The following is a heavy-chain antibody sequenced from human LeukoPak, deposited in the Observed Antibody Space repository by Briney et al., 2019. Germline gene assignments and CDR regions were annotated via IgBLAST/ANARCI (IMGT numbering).Heavy chain of an antibody. J-gene: IGHJ4*02. D-gene: IGHD5-18*01. CDR2: IYYSGST. CDR3: ARGGYSYAVGY. Sequence: SETLSLTCTVSGGSISSYYWSWIRQPPGKGLEWIGYIYYSGSTNYNPSLKSRVTISVDTSKNQFSLKLSSVTAADTAVYYCARGGYSYAVGYWGQGTLVTVSS. V-gene: IGHV4-59*01. CDR1: GGSISSYY.